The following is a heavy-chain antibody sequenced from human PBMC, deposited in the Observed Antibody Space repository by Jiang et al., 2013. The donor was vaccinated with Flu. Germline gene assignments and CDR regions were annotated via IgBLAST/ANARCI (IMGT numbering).Heavy chain of an antibody. CDR3: ARDPLVRGTPTEY. Sequence: GAEVKKPGASVKVSCKASGYTFTGYYMHWVRQAPGQGLEWMGWINPNSGGTNYAQKFQGRVTMTRDTSISTAYMELSRLRFDDTAVYYCARDPLVRGTPTEYWGQGTLVTVSS. CDR2: INPNSGGT. CDR1: GYTFTGYY. V-gene: IGHV1-2*02. D-gene: IGHD3-10*01. J-gene: IGHJ4*02.